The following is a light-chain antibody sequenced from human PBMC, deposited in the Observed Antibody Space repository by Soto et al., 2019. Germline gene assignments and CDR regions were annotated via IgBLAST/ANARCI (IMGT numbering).Light chain of an antibody. CDR1: QSVIVTY. V-gene: IGKV3-20*01. CDR2: GAS. CDR3: QQYGTLPTT. Sequence: IVLTHAPCTLSLSPLERATLSFMSIQSVIVTYLAWYQHTPGQSPRLLIYGASSRATGIPDRFSGSGSGTDFTLTISRLEPEDFTVYYCQQYGTLPTTFGPGTKVDI. J-gene: IGKJ3*01.